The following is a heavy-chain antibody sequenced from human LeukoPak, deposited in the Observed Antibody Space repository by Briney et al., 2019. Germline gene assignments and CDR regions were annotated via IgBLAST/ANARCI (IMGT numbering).Heavy chain of an antibody. J-gene: IGHJ6*02. Sequence: GGSLRLSCAASGFTFSSYGMHWVRQAPGKGLEWVAFIRYDGSNKYYADSVKGRFTISRDNSKNTLYLQMNSLRAEDTAVYYCAKGFASSSWKSYYYYGMDVWGQGTTVTVSS. D-gene: IGHD6-13*01. CDR1: GFTFSSYG. V-gene: IGHV3-30*02. CDR2: IRYDGSNK. CDR3: AKGFASSSWKSYYYYGMDV.